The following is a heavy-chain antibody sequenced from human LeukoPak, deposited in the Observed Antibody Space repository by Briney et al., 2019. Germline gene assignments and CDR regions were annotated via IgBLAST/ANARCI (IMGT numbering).Heavy chain of an antibody. V-gene: IGHV3-7*01. CDR3: ARADFNDYGNYVDAFDI. CDR1: GCTFSRYW. Sequence: GGSLRLSCAASGCTFSRYWMSWVRQAPGKGLERLANIRQDGSEKYYVDSVKGRFTISRDNAKNSLYLQMNSLRAEDTAVYYCARADFNDYGNYVDAFDIWGQGTMVTVSS. J-gene: IGHJ3*02. D-gene: IGHD4/OR15-4a*01. CDR2: IRQDGSEK.